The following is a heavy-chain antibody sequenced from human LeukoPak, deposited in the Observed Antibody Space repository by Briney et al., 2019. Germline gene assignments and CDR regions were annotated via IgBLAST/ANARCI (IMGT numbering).Heavy chain of an antibody. CDR2: TTSSSSYI. Sequence: PGGSLRLSCAASGFTFSSYNMNWVRQAPGKGLEWVSSTTSSSSYIYYADSVKGRFTISRDNAKNSLYLQMNSLRAEDTAVYYCARYYYDSSGYYFGYYYYYMDVWGKGTTVTISS. D-gene: IGHD3-22*01. V-gene: IGHV3-21*01. J-gene: IGHJ6*03. CDR3: ARYYYDSSGYYFGYYYYYMDV. CDR1: GFTFSSYN.